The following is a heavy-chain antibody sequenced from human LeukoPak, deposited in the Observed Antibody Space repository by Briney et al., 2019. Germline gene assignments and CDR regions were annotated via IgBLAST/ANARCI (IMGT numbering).Heavy chain of an antibody. D-gene: IGHD6-6*01. CDR2: INPNSGGT. Sequence: ASVKVSCKASGYTFTGYYMHWVRQAPGQGLEWMGRINPNSGGTNYAQKFQGRVTITTDESTSTAYMELSSLRSEDTAVYYCARGEQLAYFDYWGQGTLVTVSS. V-gene: IGHV1-2*06. CDR1: GYTFTGYY. CDR3: ARGEQLAYFDY. J-gene: IGHJ4*02.